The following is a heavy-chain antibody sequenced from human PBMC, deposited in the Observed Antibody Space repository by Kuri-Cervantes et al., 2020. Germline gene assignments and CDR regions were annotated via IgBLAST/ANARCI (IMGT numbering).Heavy chain of an antibody. D-gene: IGHD1-26*01. CDR3: ARDRWELLSGYYYYYGMDV. J-gene: IGHJ6*02. CDR2: IYHSGST. CDR1: GGSISSSNW. Sequence: GSLRLSCAVSGGSISSSNWWSWVRQPPGKGLEWIGEIYHSGSTNYNPSLKSRVTISVDKSKNQFSLKLSSVTAADTAVYYCARDRWELLSGYYYYYGMDVWGQGTTVTVSS. V-gene: IGHV4-4*02.